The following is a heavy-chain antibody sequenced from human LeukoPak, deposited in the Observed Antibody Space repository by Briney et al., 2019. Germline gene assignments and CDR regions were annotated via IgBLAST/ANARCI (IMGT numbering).Heavy chain of an antibody. J-gene: IGHJ4*02. D-gene: IGHD3-3*01. Sequence: GGSLRLSCAASGFTFSSYWMSWVRQAPGKGLEWVANIKQDGSEKYYVDSVKGRFTISRDKAKNSLYLQMNSLRAEDTAVYYCARPLTIYDFWSGYSYYFDYWGQGTLVTVSS. CDR2: IKQDGSEK. V-gene: IGHV3-7*01. CDR3: ARPLTIYDFWSGYSYYFDY. CDR1: GFTFSSYW.